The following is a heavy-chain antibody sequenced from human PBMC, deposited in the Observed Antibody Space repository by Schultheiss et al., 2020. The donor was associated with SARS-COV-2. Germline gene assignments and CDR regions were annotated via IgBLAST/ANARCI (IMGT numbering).Heavy chain of an antibody. V-gene: IGHV3-33*01. Sequence: GGSLRLSCAASGFTFINYGMHWVRQAPGKGLEWATIIWYDVSNKSYADSVKGRFSIPRDKSGNTLYLQMNSLRAEDTAVYYCARDGSSGYYSWFDPWGQGTLVTVSS. CDR2: IWYDVSNK. CDR1: GFTFINYG. D-gene: IGHD3-22*01. J-gene: IGHJ5*02. CDR3: ARDGSSGYYSWFDP.